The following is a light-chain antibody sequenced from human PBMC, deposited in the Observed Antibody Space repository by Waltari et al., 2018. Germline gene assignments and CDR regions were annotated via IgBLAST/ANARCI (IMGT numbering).Light chain of an antibody. CDR1: PAVVGHYDL. CDR2: EVI. V-gene: IGLV2-23*02. J-gene: IGLJ1*01. CDR3: CSYAGRGTYV. Sequence: SALTQPASVSRTLGQSSTLSRAGTPAVVGHYDLVSWYQQHPGKAPKLLICEVIKRPSGVSSRFSGSKSGNTASLTISGLQAEDEADYYCCSYAGRGTYVFGSGTKVTVL.